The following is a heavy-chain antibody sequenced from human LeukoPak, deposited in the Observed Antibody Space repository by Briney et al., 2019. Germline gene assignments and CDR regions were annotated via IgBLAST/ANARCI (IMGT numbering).Heavy chain of an antibody. D-gene: IGHD3-22*01. Sequence: SETLSLTCAVYGGSFSGYCWSWIRQPPGKGLEWIGEINHSGSTNYNPSLKSRVTISVDTSKNQFSLKLSSVTAADTAVYYCASFHYYDSSGYYYYYGMDVWGQGTTVTVSS. V-gene: IGHV4-34*01. J-gene: IGHJ6*02. CDR2: INHSGST. CDR1: GGSFSGYC. CDR3: ASFHYYDSSGYYYYYGMDV.